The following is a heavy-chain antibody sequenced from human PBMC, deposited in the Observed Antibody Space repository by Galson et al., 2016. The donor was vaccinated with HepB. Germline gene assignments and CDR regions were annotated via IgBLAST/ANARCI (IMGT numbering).Heavy chain of an antibody. Sequence: ETLSLTCSVSGVSISDNGYYWGWVRQPPGKGLEWIGNIYYNGSPYYSPSLKSRVTMSGDTSKNRFSLKVKSVIATDSATYYCARRLGQWLVAFDAWGQGIMVTVSS. J-gene: IGHJ5*02. CDR2: IYYNGSP. CDR1: GVSISDNGYY. CDR3: ARRLGQWLVAFDA. D-gene: IGHD5-12*01. V-gene: IGHV4-39*02.